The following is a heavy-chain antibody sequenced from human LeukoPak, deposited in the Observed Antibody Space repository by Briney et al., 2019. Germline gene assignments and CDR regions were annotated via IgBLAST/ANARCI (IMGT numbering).Heavy chain of an antibody. D-gene: IGHD3-10*01. Sequence: SETLSLTCTVSGGSISSISYYWGWIRQPPGKGQEWIGSIYYTGSTYYNPSLKSRVTVSVDTSKNQFSLKLSSVTAADTAVYYCARGGFFGSGSPGVDYWGQGSLVTVSS. J-gene: IGHJ4*02. CDR1: GGSISSISYY. CDR3: ARGGFFGSGSPGVDY. V-gene: IGHV4-39*01. CDR2: IYYTGST.